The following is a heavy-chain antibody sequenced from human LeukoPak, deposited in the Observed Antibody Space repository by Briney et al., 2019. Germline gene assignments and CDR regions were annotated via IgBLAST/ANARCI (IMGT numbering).Heavy chain of an antibody. CDR1: GFTFDDYA. CDR2: ISGDGGST. J-gene: IGHJ6*02. D-gene: IGHD3-10*01. CDR3: ARNVLLWFGELGDYGMDV. V-gene: IGHV3-43*02. Sequence: GGSLRLSCAASGFTFDDYAMHWVRHAPGKGLEWVSLISGDGGSTYYADSVKGRFTISRDNSKNSLYLQMNSLRTEDTALYYCARNVLLWFGELGDYGMDVWGQGTTVTVSS.